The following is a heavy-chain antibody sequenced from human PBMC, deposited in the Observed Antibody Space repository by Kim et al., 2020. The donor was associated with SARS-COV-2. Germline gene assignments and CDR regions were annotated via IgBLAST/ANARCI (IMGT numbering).Heavy chain of an antibody. CDR3: ARVTPPFDY. CDR2: IYYSGST. Sequence: SETLSLTCTVSGGSISSSSYYWGWIRQPPGKGLEWIGSIYYSGSTYYNPSLKSRVTISVDTSKNQFSLKLSSVTAADTAVYYCARVTPPFDYWGQGTLVTVSS. V-gene: IGHV4-39*07. CDR1: GGSISSSSYY. D-gene: IGHD3-16*01. J-gene: IGHJ4*02.